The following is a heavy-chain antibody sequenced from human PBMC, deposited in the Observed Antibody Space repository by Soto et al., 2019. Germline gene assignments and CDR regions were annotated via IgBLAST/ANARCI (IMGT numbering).Heavy chain of an antibody. Sequence: GESLKISCKGSGYSFTSYWISWVRQMPGKGLEWMGRIDPSDSYTNYSPSFQGHVTISADKSISTAYLQWSSLKASDTAMYYCARNSGSSDYYYYYGMDVWCQGTTVTVSS. D-gene: IGHD1-26*01. J-gene: IGHJ6*02. CDR3: ARNSGSSDYYYYYGMDV. CDR1: GYSFTSYW. V-gene: IGHV5-10-1*01. CDR2: IDPSDSYT.